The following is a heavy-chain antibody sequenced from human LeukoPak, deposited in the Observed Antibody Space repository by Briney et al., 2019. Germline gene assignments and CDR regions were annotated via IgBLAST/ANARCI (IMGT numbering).Heavy chain of an antibody. CDR1: GGSISSSSYY. D-gene: IGHD1-26*01. J-gene: IGHJ6*03. V-gene: IGHV4-39*01. CDR2: IYYSGST. CDR3: AIKSGSYYTALVDYYYYYMDV. Sequence: SETLPLTCTVSGGSISSSSYYWGWIRQPPGKGLEWIGSIYYSGSTYYNPSLKSRVTISVDTSKNQFSLKLSSVTAADTAVYYCAIKSGSYYTALVDYYYYYMDVWGKGTTVTVFS.